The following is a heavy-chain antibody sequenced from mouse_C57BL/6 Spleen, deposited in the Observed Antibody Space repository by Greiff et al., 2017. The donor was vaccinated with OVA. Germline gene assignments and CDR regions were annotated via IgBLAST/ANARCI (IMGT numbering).Heavy chain of an antibody. CDR1: GYTFTDYN. CDR2: INPNNGGT. D-gene: IGHD3-2*02. J-gene: IGHJ2*01. V-gene: IGHV1-18*01. Sequence: EVQLQQSGPELVKPGASVKIPCKASGYTFTDYNMDWVKQSHGKSLEWIGDINPNNGGTIYNQKFKGKATLTVDKSSSTAYMELRSLTSEDTAVYYCARPAQALYYFDYWGQGTTLTVSS. CDR3: ARPAQALYYFDY.